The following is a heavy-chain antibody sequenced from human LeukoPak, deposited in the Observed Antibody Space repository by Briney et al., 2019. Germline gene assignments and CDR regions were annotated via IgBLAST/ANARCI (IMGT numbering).Heavy chain of an antibody. CDR1: GGSISSYY. V-gene: IGHV4-4*07. D-gene: IGHD1-7*01. Sequence: SETLSLTCTVSGGSISSYYWSWIRQPAGKGLEWIGRIYTSGSTNYNPSLKSRVTMSVDTSKNQFSLKLSSVTAADTAVYYCAGHRFGNRDNWNYGVSNWGQGTLVTVSS. CDR2: IYTSGST. CDR3: AGHRFGNRDNWNYGVSN. J-gene: IGHJ4*02.